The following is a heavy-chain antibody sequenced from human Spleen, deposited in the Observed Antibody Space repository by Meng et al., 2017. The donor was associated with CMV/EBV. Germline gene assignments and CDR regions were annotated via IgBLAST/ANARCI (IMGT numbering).Heavy chain of an antibody. V-gene: IGHV3-33*01. CDR2: IWNDGSYQ. Sequence: GSGFTFSAYGIHWVRQAPGKGLEWVAVIWNDGSYQYYGHSVKGRFIISRDNSKNTLYLQMNSLRAEDSAVYYCARPTEGPGSFLIDHWGQGTLVTVSS. CDR1: GFTFSAYG. CDR3: ARPTEGPGSFLIDH. J-gene: IGHJ4*02. D-gene: IGHD3-10*01.